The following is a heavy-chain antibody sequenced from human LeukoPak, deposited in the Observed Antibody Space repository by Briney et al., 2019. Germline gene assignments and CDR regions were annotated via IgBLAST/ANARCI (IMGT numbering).Heavy chain of an antibody. CDR2: FYTSENT. CDR1: GGSINSYS. V-gene: IGHV4-4*07. J-gene: IGHJ6*03. CDR3: ARGIFDYMDV. Sequence: SETLSLTCTVSGGSINSYSWNWIRQSAGRGLEWIGRFYTSENTNYNPSPKSRVTMSVDTTKNQFSLKLSSVTAADTAVYYCARGIFDYMDVWGKGTTVIVSS. D-gene: IGHD3-3*01.